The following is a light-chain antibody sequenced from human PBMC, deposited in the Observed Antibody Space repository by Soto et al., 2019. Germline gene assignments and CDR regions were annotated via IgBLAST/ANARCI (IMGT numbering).Light chain of an antibody. CDR1: QGISNY. CDR2: AAT. Sequence: DIQMTQSPSSLSASVGDRVTITCRASQGISNYLVWYQQIPGKVPKPLIYAATTLQSGVPSRSSGSGSGTDFTLTISGLQPEDVATYYCQNYNGAPWTFGQGTKVDIK. J-gene: IGKJ1*01. CDR3: QNYNGAPWT. V-gene: IGKV1-27*01.